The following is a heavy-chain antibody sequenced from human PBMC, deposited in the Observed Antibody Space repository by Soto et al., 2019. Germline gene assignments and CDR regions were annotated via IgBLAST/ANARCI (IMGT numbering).Heavy chain of an antibody. CDR2: ISWNSGSI. CDR1: GFTFDDYA. V-gene: IGHV3-9*01. Sequence: RLSCAASGFTFDDYAMHWVRQAPGKGLEWVSGISWNSGSIGYADSVKGRFTISRDNAKNSLYLQMNSLRAEDTALYYCATALAPWGQGTMVPVSS. D-gene: IGHD3-3*02. J-gene: IGHJ5*02. CDR3: ATALAP.